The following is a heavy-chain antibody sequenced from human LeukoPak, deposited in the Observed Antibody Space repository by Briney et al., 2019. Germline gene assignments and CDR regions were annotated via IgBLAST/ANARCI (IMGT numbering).Heavy chain of an antibody. J-gene: IGHJ4*02. CDR3: APISRHIVVVPPAMGY. D-gene: IGHD2-2*01. V-gene: IGHV4-39*01. CDR1: GGSISSYY. Sequence: SETLSLTCTVSGGSISSYYWGWIRQPPGKGLEWIGSIYYSGSTYYNPSLKSRVTISVDTSKNQFSLKLSSVTAADTAVYYCAPISRHIVVVPPAMGYWGQGTLVTVSS. CDR2: IYYSGST.